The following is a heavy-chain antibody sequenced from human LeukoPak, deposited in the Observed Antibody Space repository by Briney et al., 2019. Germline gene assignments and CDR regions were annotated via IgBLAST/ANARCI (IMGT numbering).Heavy chain of an antibody. J-gene: IGHJ4*02. V-gene: IGHV3-33*01. CDR1: GFTFSSYG. Sequence: PGGSLRLSCAASGFTFSSYGMHWVCQAPGKGLEWVAVIWYDGSNKYYADSVKGRFTISRDNSKNTLYLQMNSLRAEDTAVYYCARDSNYGSGSVDYWGQGTLVTVSS. CDR3: ARDSNYGSGSVDY. D-gene: IGHD3-10*01. CDR2: IWYDGSNK.